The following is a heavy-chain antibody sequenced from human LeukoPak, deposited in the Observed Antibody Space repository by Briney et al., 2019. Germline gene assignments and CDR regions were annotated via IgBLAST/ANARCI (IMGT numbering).Heavy chain of an antibody. CDR1: GFSFSSYW. J-gene: IGHJ6*03. Sequence: GGSLRLSCEASGFSFSSYWMTWVRQPPGKGPEWVANIRQDESERYSADSVEGRFTISRDNAKKSVYLHMSSLRAEDTALYYCARLSAYYYGSYFYYYMDVWGKGTTVTVSS. D-gene: IGHD3-10*01. V-gene: IGHV3-7*01. CDR2: IRQDESER. CDR3: ARLSAYYYGSYFYYYMDV.